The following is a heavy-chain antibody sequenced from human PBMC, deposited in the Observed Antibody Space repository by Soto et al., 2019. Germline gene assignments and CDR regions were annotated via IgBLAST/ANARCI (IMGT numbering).Heavy chain of an antibody. CDR3: ARGTIPYYYYGMDD. J-gene: IGHJ6*02. Sequence: QVQLQESGPGLVKPSETLSLTCTVSGDSISSYYWTWIRQPPGEGLEWIGYIYDSGRTYYNPSLKSRVTISVDTSKNLFSLRLSSVSAADTAVYYCARGTIPYYYYGMDDWGQGATVTVSS. D-gene: IGHD3-10*01. CDR2: IYDSGRT. V-gene: IGHV4-59*01. CDR1: GDSISSYY.